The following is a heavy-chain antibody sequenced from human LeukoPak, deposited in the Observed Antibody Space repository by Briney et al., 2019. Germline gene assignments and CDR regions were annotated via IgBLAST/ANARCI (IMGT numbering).Heavy chain of an antibody. CDR1: GFTVSSNY. CDR2: IYSGGST. J-gene: IGHJ4*02. V-gene: IGHV3-53*01. Sequence: GGSLRLSCAASGFTVSSNYMSWVRQAPGKGLEWVSVIYSGGSTYYADSVKGRFTISRDNSKNTLYLQMNSLRAEDTAVYYCASSQCGGDCYSGNFDYWGQGTLVTVSS. D-gene: IGHD2-21*02. CDR3: ASSQCGGDCYSGNFDY.